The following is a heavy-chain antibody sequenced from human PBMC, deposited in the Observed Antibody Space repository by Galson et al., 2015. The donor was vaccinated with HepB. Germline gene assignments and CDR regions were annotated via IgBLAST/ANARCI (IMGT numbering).Heavy chain of an antibody. J-gene: IGHJ4*02. D-gene: IGHD6-19*01. CDR1: GFTFSSYV. CDR2: MSGSGGST. V-gene: IGHV3-23*01. Sequence: SLRLSCAASGFTFSSYVMSWVRQAPGKGLEWVSGMSGSGGSTYYADSVKGRFTISRDNSKNTLYLQMNSLRAEDTAVYYCAKLPRGGWYGQRGWGQGTLVTVSS. CDR3: AKLPRGGWYGQRG.